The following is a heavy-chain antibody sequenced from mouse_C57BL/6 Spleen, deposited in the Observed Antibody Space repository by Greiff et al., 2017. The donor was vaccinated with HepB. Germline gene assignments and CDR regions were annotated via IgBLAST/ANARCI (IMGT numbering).Heavy chain of an antibody. Sequence: QVQLKQPGAELVRPGSSVKLSCKASGYTFTSYWMHWVKQRPIQGLEWIGNIDPSDSETHYNQKFKDKATLTVDKSSSTAYMQLSSLTSEDSAVYYCARGDYDVAYWGQGTRVTVSA. V-gene: IGHV1-52*01. CDR3: ARGDYDVAY. D-gene: IGHD2-4*01. CDR1: GYTFTSYW. CDR2: IDPSDSET. J-gene: IGHJ3*01.